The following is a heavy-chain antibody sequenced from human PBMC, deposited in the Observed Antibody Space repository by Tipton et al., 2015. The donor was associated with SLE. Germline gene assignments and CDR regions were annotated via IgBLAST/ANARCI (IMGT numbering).Heavy chain of an antibody. CDR1: GFNFDDDT. CDR3: AKSRGGSGTYYDS. J-gene: IGHJ4*02. V-gene: IGHV3-23*03. CDR2: IYSGDSST. D-gene: IGHD3-10*01. Sequence: SLRLSCAASGFNFDDDTMYWVRQAPGKGLEWVSMIYSGDSSTYYSDSVKGRFTISRDNSKNTLYLLMSSLRAEDTAIYHCAKSRGGSGTYYDSWGQGTLVTVSS.